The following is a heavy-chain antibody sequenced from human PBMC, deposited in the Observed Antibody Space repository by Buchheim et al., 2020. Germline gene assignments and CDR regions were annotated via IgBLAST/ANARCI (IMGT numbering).Heavy chain of an antibody. CDR1: GFTVSDNY. CDR2: IYNDGST. Sequence: EVPLVESGGGLVQPGGSLRLSCAVSGFTVSDNYMSWVRQAPGKGLEWVSVIYNDGSTYYSDYVKGRFTISRDNSQNTLFLHMNSLRVEDTGVYYCARDAATVTPPDYFDYWGQGTL. CDR3: ARDAATVTPPDYFDY. V-gene: IGHV3-66*01. D-gene: IGHD4-17*01. J-gene: IGHJ4*02.